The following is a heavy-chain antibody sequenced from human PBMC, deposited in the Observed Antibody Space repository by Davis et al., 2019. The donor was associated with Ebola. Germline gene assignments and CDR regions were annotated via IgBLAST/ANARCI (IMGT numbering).Heavy chain of an antibody. D-gene: IGHD1-14*01. CDR1: GFTVKSYV. J-gene: IGHJ4*02. Sequence: GESLKISCAVSGFTVKSYVVSWVRQAPGKGLEWVSHITGGGNTVYAESLKGRFTISRDISDNTVYLQINSLRVDDTAVYYCARDDAPDGGYLDYWGQGTLVSVSS. CDR2: ITGGGNT. CDR3: ARDDAPDGGYLDY. V-gene: IGHV3-23*01.